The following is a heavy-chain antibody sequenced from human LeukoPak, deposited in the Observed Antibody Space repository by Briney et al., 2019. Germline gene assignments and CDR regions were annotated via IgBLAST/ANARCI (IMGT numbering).Heavy chain of an antibody. J-gene: IGHJ4*01. Sequence: GGSLRLSCATSGFTFSSNWMSWVRHVPGRGLDWVTNIKPDGSAQYYAASVKVRFTVSRDNAKNSLYLQMNSLRVDDTAVYYCARANNSSWHNWGXGTLVTVSA. CDR2: IKPDGSAQ. CDR1: GFTFSSNW. D-gene: IGHD6-13*01. V-gene: IGHV3-7*01. CDR3: ARANNSSWHN.